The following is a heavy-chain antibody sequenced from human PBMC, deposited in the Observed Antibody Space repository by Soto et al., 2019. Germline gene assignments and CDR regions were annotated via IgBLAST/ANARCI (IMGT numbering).Heavy chain of an antibody. CDR1: GGSISSHIYY. CDR2: IYYSGST. CDR3: ARQLYSSSFPRSAFDI. J-gene: IGHJ3*02. D-gene: IGHD2-2*01. Sequence: SETLSLTCTVPGGSISSHIYYWGWIRQPPGKGLEWIGSIYYSGSTYYNPSLKSRVSISVGTSKNQFSLRLSSVTAADTAVYYCARQLYSSSFPRSAFDIWGQGTMVTVSS. V-gene: IGHV4-39*01.